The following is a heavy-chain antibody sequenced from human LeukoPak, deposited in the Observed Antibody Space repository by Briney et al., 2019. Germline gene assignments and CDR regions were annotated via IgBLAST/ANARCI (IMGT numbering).Heavy chain of an antibody. J-gene: IGHJ4*02. CDR1: GFTFSSYA. Sequence: GGSLRLSCAASGFTFSSYAMHWVRQAPGKGLEYVSAISSNGGSTYYANSVKGRFTISRDNSKNTLYLQMGSLRAEDMAVYYCARGIRSVADPFDYWGQGTLVTVSS. CDR2: ISSNGGST. D-gene: IGHD6-19*01. V-gene: IGHV3-64*01. CDR3: ARGIRSVADPFDY.